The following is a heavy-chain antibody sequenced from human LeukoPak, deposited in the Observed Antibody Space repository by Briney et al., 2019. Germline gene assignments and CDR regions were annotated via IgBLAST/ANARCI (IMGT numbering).Heavy chain of an antibody. D-gene: IGHD2-15*01. CDR1: GYTFTDYY. Sequence: ASVTVSCKVSGYTFTDYYMHWVQPAPGKGLEWMGLVDPEDGETIYAENFQGRVTITADTSTDTAYMDLSSLRSEDTAVYYCATFARVDWGQGTLVTVSS. CDR2: VDPEDGET. CDR3: ATFARVD. V-gene: IGHV1-69-2*01. J-gene: IGHJ4*02.